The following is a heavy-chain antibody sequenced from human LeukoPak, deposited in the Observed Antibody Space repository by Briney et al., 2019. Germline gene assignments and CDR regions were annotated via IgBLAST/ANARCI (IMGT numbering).Heavy chain of an antibody. D-gene: IGHD3-10*01. V-gene: IGHV4-4*07. CDR2: IYTSGST. Sequence: SETLSLTCTVPGGSISSYYWSWIRQPAGKGREGVGRIYTSGSTNYNPSLKRRVTMSVDTSKNQFSLKLSSVTAADTAVYYCAGSYGSGSSIWGQGTMVTVSS. J-gene: IGHJ3*02. CDR3: AGSYGSGSSI. CDR1: GGSISSYY.